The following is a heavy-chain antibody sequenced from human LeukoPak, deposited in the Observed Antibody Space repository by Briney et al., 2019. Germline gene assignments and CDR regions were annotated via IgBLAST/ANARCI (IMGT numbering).Heavy chain of an antibody. J-gene: IGHJ4*02. CDR2: ISAYNGNT. Sequence: GASVKVSCKASGGTFSSYGISWVRQAPGQGLEWMGWISAYNGNTNYAQKLQGRVTMTTDTSTSTAYMELRSLRSDDTAVYYCARGQITMVPLNGADFDYWGQGTLVTVSS. CDR1: GGTFSSYG. D-gene: IGHD3-10*01. CDR3: ARGQITMVPLNGADFDY. V-gene: IGHV1-18*01.